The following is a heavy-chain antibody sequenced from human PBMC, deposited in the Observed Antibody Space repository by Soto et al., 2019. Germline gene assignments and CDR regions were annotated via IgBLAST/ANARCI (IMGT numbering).Heavy chain of an antibody. V-gene: IGHV3-23*01. CDR3: AKNSNYRPAPLDY. CDR1: GFTFSSYA. CDR2: ISSSGGST. D-gene: IGHD4-4*01. J-gene: IGHJ4*02. Sequence: GSLRLSCAASGFTFSSYAMTWVRQAPGKGLEWVSGISSSGGSTYYADSVKGRFTISRDNSKNTLYVQMNSLRAEDTALYYCAKNSNYRPAPLDYWGQGTLVTVSS.